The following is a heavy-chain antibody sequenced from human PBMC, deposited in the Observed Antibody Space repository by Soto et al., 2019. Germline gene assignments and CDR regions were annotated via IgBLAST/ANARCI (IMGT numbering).Heavy chain of an antibody. CDR3: ARDLGPYYDFWSGETLDY. Sequence: QVQLVQSGAEVKKPGASVKVSCKASGYTFTSYGISWVRQAPGQGLEWMGWISAYNGNTNYAQKLQGRVTMTTDTATSTASKELRSMRYDDTEVYYCARDLGPYYDFWSGETLDYWGQGTLVTVSS. D-gene: IGHD3-3*01. J-gene: IGHJ4*02. CDR2: ISAYNGNT. V-gene: IGHV1-18*01. CDR1: GYTFTSYG.